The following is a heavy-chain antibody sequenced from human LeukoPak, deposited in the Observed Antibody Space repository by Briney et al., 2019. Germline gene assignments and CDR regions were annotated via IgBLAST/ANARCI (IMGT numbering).Heavy chain of an antibody. J-gene: IGHJ4*02. D-gene: IGHD3-9*01. Sequence: SETLSLTCTISGVSITSYKWSWLRQSPGKGLEWIGFISTSGRTDYNPSLTSRVSMSVDTSKSQVSLRLSSVTAEDTAVYYCATSYDNKIVPYDCWGQGILVTVSS. CDR3: ATSYDNKIVPYDC. CDR2: ISTSGRT. CDR1: GVSITSYK. V-gene: IGHV4-4*09.